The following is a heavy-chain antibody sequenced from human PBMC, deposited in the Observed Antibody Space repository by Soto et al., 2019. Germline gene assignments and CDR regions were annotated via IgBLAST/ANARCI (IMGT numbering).Heavy chain of an antibody. Sequence: GSTNYNPSLKSRVTISVDTSKNQFSLKLSSVTAADTAVYYCARENYGDYGGGGYYDYGMDVWGQGTTVTVSS. CDR2: GST. V-gene: IGHV4-59*01. CDR3: ARENYGDYGGGGYYDYGMDV. D-gene: IGHD4-17*01. J-gene: IGHJ6*02.